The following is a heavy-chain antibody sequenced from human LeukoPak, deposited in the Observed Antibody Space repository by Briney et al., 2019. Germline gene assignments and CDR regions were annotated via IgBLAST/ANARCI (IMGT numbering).Heavy chain of an antibody. CDR1: GYTFADYG. V-gene: IGHV1-18*04. CDR3: ARSPLYYNVLSSQSNWFDP. J-gene: IGHJ5*02. CDR2: ISAYNGNT. D-gene: IGHD3-9*01. Sequence: ASVKVSCKTSGYTFADYGISWVRQAPGQGLESMGWISAYNGNTNYVQKFQGRVTMTIDETTNTAYMELKNLRSDDTAVHYCARSPLYYNVLSSQSNWFDPWGQGTLVTVSS.